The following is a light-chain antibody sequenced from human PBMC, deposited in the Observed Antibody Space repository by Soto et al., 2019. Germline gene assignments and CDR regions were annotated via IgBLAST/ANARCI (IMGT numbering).Light chain of an antibody. CDR3: QHYGSSPRGT. CDR2: GAS. J-gene: IGKJ1*01. Sequence: IVLTQSPGTLSLSPGERATLSCWVSQSVSSNYLAWYQQKPGQAPRLLIYGASSRATGISDRFSGSGSGTDFTLTISRLEPEDFAVYYCQHYGSSPRGTFGQGTKVEI. CDR1: QSVSSNY. V-gene: IGKV3-20*01.